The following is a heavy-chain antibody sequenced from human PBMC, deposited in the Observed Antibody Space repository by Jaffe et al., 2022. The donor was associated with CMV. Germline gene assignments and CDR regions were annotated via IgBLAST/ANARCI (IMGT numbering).Heavy chain of an antibody. V-gene: IGHV3-15*01. J-gene: IGHJ4*02. D-gene: IGHD3-22*01. CDR1: GFTFSNAW. Sequence: EVQLVESGGGLVKPGGSLRLSCAASGFTFSNAWMSWVRQAPGKGLEWVGRIKSKTDGGTTDYAAPVKGRFTISRDDSKNTLYLQMNSLKTEDTAVYYCTTDPNYYDSSGVFDYWGQGTLVTVSS. CDR2: IKSKTDGGTT. CDR3: TTDPNYYDSSGVFDY.